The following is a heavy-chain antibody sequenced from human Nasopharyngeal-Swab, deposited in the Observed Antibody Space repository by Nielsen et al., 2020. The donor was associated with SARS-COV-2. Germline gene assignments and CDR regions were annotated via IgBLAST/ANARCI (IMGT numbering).Heavy chain of an antibody. J-gene: IGHJ4*02. CDR3: ARGATGIFDY. CDR2: ISSSSYI. CDR1: GFTFSSYS. V-gene: IGHV3-21*01. D-gene: IGHD1-1*01. Sequence: GESLKISCAASGFTFSSYSMNWVRQAPGKGLEWVSSISSSSYIYYADSVKGRFTISRDNAKNSLYLQMNSLRAEDTAVYYCARGATGIFDYWGQGTLVTVSS.